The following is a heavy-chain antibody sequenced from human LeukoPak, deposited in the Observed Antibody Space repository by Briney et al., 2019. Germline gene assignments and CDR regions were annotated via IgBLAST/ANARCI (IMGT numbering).Heavy chain of an antibody. Sequence: SETLSLTCTISGGSISSYYWNWIRQPAGKGLEWIGRIYTSGSTNYSPSLKSRVTMSVDTSKNQFSLKLTSVTAADTAVYYCAREEGITSMRSFDYWGQGTLVTVSS. CDR1: GGSISSYY. V-gene: IGHV4-4*07. CDR2: IYTSGST. D-gene: IGHD3-10*01. J-gene: IGHJ4*02. CDR3: AREEGITSMRSFDY.